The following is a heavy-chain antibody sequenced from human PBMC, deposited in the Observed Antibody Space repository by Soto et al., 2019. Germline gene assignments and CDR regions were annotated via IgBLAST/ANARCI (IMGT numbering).Heavy chain of an antibody. V-gene: IGHV1-18*01. CDR1: GYTFIHFG. CDR3: AREPPRPTAGLNHFVP. D-gene: IGHD6-13*01. Sequence: QIQLVQSETEVKEPGAPVKVSCKPSGYTFIHFGISWVRQAPGQGLEWMGWISPFSGHTHYAQTFQGRVTLTTDTSPATAFLQLRSLRSDDTAVYYCAREPPRPTAGLNHFVPWGRETRVTVSS. CDR2: ISPFSGHT. J-gene: IGHJ5*02.